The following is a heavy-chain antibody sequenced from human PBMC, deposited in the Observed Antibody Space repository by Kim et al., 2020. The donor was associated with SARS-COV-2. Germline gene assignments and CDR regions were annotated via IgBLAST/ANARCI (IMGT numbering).Heavy chain of an antibody. CDR2: ISNTGNT. CDR1: GGSISSYN. D-gene: IGHD7-27*01. V-gene: IGHV4-59*01. Sequence: SETLSLTCTVSGGSISSYNWTWIRQTPAKGLEWIGYISNTGNTNYNPSLRSRVTISLDTSKNQFPLKLNPVTAADTAGYYCAGGHWGLQAWGHGALVTVSS. CDR3: AGGHWGLQA. J-gene: IGHJ4*03.